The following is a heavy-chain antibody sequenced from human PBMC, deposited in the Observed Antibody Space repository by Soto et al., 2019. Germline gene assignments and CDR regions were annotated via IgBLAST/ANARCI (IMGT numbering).Heavy chain of an antibody. Sequence: EVQLVESGGGLVQPGGSLKLSCAASGFTFSGSAMHWVGQASGKGLEWVGRIRSKANSYATAYAASVKGRFTISRDDSKNTAYLQMNSLKTEDTAVYYCTAYPLDIVVVPAATRNDYWGQGTLVTVSS. CDR3: TAYPLDIVVVPAATRNDY. CDR1: GFTFSGSA. J-gene: IGHJ4*02. V-gene: IGHV3-73*01. D-gene: IGHD2-2*03. CDR2: IRSKANSYAT.